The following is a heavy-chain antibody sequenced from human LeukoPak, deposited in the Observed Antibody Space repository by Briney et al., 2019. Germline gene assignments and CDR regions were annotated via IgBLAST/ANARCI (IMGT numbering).Heavy chain of an antibody. CDR2: ISAYNGNT. CDR3: ARDPGSGWYNWFDP. V-gene: IGHV1-18*01. Sequence: EASVKVSCKASGYTFTSYAMNWVRQAPGQGLEWMGWISAYNGNTNYAQKLQGRVTMTTDTSTSTAYMELRSLRSDDTAVYYCARDPGSGWYNWFDPWGQGTLVTVSS. D-gene: IGHD6-19*01. CDR1: GYTFTSYA. J-gene: IGHJ5*02.